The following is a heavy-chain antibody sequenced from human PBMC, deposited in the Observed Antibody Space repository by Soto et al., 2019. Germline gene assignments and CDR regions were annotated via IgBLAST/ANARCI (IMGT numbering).Heavy chain of an antibody. Sequence: VKLSCKTASETMTRHYMNCVRRPPGEKREWMGIINPAGGSTSYSQTYQRRATITRDNTTSTVYMELSSLRCDDTAVYYCARVFIVTIRVPPHPIDFWGQGTLVTVSS. CDR1: SETMTRHY. CDR3: ARVFIVTIRVPPHPIDF. CDR2: INPAGGST. J-gene: IGHJ4*02. V-gene: IGHV1-46*01. D-gene: IGHD2-21*01.